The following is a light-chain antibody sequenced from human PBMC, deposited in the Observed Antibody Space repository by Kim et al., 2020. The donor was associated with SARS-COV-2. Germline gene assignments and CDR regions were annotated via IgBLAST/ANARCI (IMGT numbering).Light chain of an antibody. J-gene: IGKJ5*01. CDR3: MQALETPIT. V-gene: IGKV2-28*01. CDR2: S. CDR1: VSLLHVNGNDC. Sequence: EPASLSVRSSVSLLHVNGNDCLYWYVQKPGRSPLLLVASNRASGVSDRFIGSRSGKNFTLKISRVEAEDVGVYYCMQALETPITFGQGTRLEIK.